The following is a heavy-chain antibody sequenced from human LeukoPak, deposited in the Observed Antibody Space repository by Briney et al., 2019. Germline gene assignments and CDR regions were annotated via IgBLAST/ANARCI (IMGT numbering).Heavy chain of an antibody. J-gene: IGHJ4*02. CDR3: AAGHQNSLEGY. CDR2: IGVRT. D-gene: IGHD1-1*01. Sequence: HPGGSLRLSCAASGFSIADWPLSWFRQAPGEGLEWVSAIGVRTHYADSVKGRFTISRDGSKNTLYLQMNSLTAEDTAIYFCAAGHQNSLEGYWGQGTLVSVAS. V-gene: IGHV3-23*01. CDR1: GFSIADWP.